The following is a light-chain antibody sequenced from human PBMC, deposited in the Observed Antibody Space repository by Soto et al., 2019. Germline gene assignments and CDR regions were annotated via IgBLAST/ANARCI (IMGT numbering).Light chain of an antibody. J-gene: IGKJ1*01. CDR1: QSVSSSY. V-gene: IGKV3-20*01. Sequence: EIVSTQSTGTLYLSPGERDTLSCRASQSVSSSYLAWYQQKPGQAPRLLIYGASSRATGIPDRFSGSGSGTDFTLTISRLEPEDFAVYYCQQYGSSPRTFGQGTKVDI. CDR3: QQYGSSPRT. CDR2: GAS.